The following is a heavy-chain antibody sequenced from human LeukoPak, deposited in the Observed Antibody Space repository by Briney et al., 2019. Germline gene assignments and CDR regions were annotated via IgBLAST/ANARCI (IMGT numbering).Heavy chain of an antibody. CDR1: GYTFTSYD. D-gene: IGHD3-22*01. Sequence: ASVKVSCKASGYTFTSYDINWVRQATGQGLEWMGWMNPNSGTTGYAQKFQGRVTMTRSTSITTAYMELSSLRSEDTAVYYCARGKSRRYFYDSSGPYYFDYWAQGTLVTVSS. CDR3: ARGKSRRYFYDSSGPYYFDY. CDR2: MNPNSGTT. J-gene: IGHJ4*02. V-gene: IGHV1-8*01.